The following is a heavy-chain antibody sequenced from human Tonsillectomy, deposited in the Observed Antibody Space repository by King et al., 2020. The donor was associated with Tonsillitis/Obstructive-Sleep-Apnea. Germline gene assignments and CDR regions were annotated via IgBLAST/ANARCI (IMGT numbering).Heavy chain of an antibody. CDR1: GFTFNFYI. J-gene: IGHJ4*02. Sequence: VQLVEAGGGLIQPGGSLRLSCAASGFTFNFYIMDWVRQAPGEGLEWVSYISGSGHTIYYAVSVKGRLTISRDNAKSSLYLQRNRLRDEDTAVYYCTRDIRGNYDFWSGYPGYWGQGTLVTVSS. D-gene: IGHD3-3*01. V-gene: IGHV3-48*02. CDR2: ISGSGHTI. CDR3: TRDIRGNYDFWSGYPGY.